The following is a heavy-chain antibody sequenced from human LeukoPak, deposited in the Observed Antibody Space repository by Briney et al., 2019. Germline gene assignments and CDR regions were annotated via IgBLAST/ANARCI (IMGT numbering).Heavy chain of an antibody. CDR1: GGSISSNSYY. D-gene: IGHD3-22*01. J-gene: IGHJ4*02. CDR3: TRLLHDSRGYYYFDY. V-gene: IGHV4-39*01. Sequence: PSETLSLTCTVSGGSISSNSYYWGWIRQPPGKGLEWIGSIYYSGSPYHNPSLKSRVTMSVDMSKNQFSLKLNSVTAADTAVYFCTRLLHDSRGYYYFDYWGQGTLATVSS. CDR2: IYYSGSP.